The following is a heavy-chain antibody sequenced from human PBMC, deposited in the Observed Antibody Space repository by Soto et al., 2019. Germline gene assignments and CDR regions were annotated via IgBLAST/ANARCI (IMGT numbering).Heavy chain of an antibody. J-gene: IGHJ4*02. CDR1: GYSFTTYD. Sequence: QVQLVQSGAEVKKPGASVKVSCKASGYSFTTYDINWVRQATGQGLEWMGWMNPNSGNTGYAQKCQGRVNMTRNTSISTAYMELSSLKFEDTAVYFCARGEWELTWWGQGTLVTVSS. V-gene: IGHV1-8*01. CDR3: ARGEWELTW. CDR2: MNPNSGNT. D-gene: IGHD1-26*01.